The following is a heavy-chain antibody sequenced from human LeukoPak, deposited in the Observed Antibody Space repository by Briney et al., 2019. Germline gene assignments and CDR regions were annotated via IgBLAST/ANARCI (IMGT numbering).Heavy chain of an antibody. CDR2: IYYSGST. Sequence: PSETLSLTCTVSGGSISSSSYYWGWIRQPPGKGLEWIGSIYYSGSTYYNPSLKSRVTISVDTSKNQFSLKLSSVTAADTAVYYCARLYSSSVSHMLSATRKRNWFDPWGQGTLVTVSS. V-gene: IGHV4-39*01. CDR3: ARLYSSSVSHMLSATRKRNWFDP. CDR1: GGSISSSSYY. J-gene: IGHJ5*02. D-gene: IGHD6-13*01.